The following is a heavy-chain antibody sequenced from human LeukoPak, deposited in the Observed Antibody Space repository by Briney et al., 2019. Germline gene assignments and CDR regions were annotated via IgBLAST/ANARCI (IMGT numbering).Heavy chain of an antibody. Sequence: GGSLRLSCAASGFTFSSYSMKWVRQAPGKGLEWVSSISSSSSYIYYADSVKGRFTISRDNAKNSLYLQMNGLRAEDTAVYYCARDPEQLYYYDSSGSDAFDIWGQGTMVTVSS. CDR1: GFTFSSYS. V-gene: IGHV3-21*01. J-gene: IGHJ3*02. CDR2: ISSSSSYI. CDR3: ARDPEQLYYYDSSGSDAFDI. D-gene: IGHD3-22*01.